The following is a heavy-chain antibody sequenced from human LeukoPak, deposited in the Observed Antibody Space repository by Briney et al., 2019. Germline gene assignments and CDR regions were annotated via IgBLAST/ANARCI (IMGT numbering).Heavy chain of an antibody. Sequence: PGGSLRLSCAASGFTFSNYAMSWVRQAPGKGLEWVSTINGTGVSTYYADSVKGRFTISRDNSKNTLYLQMNSLRAEDTAAYYCAKALYNWFDPWGQGTLVTVSS. V-gene: IGHV3-23*01. CDR3: AKALYNWFDP. D-gene: IGHD3-16*01. CDR1: GFTFSNYA. J-gene: IGHJ5*02. CDR2: INGTGVST.